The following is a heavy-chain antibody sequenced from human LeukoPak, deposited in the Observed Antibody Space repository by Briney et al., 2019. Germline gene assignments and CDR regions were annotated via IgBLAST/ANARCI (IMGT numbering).Heavy chain of an antibody. CDR2: INPNSGGT. J-gene: IGHJ5*02. CDR3: ARGGSSSWYWDVGWFDP. V-gene: IGHV1-2*02. Sequence: ASVKVSCKASGYTFTSYYMHWVRQAPGQGLEWMGWINPNSGGTNYAQKFQGRVTMTRDTSISTAYMELSRLRSDDTAVYYCARGGSSSWYWDVGWFDPWGQGTLVTVSS. CDR1: GYTFTSYY. D-gene: IGHD6-13*01.